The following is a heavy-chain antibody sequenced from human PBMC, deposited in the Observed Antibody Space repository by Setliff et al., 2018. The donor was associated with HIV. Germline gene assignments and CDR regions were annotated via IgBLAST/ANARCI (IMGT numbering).Heavy chain of an antibody. V-gene: IGHV1-2*06. CDR1: GYTFTGYY. J-gene: IGHJ1*01. CDR2: IIPSSGGT. CDR3: AVTIFGVVTHGYFQH. D-gene: IGHD3-3*01. Sequence: ASVKVSCKASGYTFTGYYIHWVRQAPGQGLEWMGRIIPSSGGTNFAQKFQGRVTMTRDTSISTAYMELSSLRSEDTAVYYCAVTIFGVVTHGYFQHWGQGTLVTVSS.